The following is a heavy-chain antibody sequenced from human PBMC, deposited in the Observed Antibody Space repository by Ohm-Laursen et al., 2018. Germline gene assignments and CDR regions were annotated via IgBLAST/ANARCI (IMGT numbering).Heavy chain of an antibody. D-gene: IGHD4-11*01. Sequence: SLRLSCAASGFTFRNYWMTWVRQAPGKGLEWVANIKQDGSEKYYVDSVRGRFTISRDNSKNTLYLQMNSLRAEDTAVYYCAKRDVSNYHCFDSWGQGTLVTVSS. CDR2: IKQDGSEK. CDR3: AKRDVSNYHCFDS. J-gene: IGHJ4*02. V-gene: IGHV3-7*03. CDR1: GFTFRNYW.